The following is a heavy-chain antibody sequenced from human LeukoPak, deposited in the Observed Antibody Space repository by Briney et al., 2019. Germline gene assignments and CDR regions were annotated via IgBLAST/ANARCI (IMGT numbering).Heavy chain of an antibody. CDR1: GFTFSSYS. D-gene: IGHD2-2*01. Sequence: PGGSLRLSCAASGFTFSSYSMNWVRQAPGKGLEWVANIKQDGSEKYYVDSVKGRFTISRDNAKNSLYLQMNSLRAEDTAVYYCARETYCTSTTCPIGDHFDYWGQGTLVTVSS. CDR3: ARETYCTSTTCPIGDHFDY. V-gene: IGHV3-7*01. J-gene: IGHJ4*02. CDR2: IKQDGSEK.